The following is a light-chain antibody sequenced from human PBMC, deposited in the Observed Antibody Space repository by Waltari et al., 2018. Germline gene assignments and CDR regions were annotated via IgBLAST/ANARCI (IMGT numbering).Light chain of an antibody. CDR3: QTGGHGTWV. CDR1: SGHSSNI. J-gene: IGLJ3*02. V-gene: IGLV4-69*01. Sequence: QLVLTQSPSASASLGASIKLTCTLSSGHSSNIIAWLQQQPERGPRYLMKVNSDGTHSKGDDITVRFSGSSSGAGRYLTISSLQSEDEADYYCQTGGHGTWVFGGGTKVTVL. CDR2: VNSDGTH.